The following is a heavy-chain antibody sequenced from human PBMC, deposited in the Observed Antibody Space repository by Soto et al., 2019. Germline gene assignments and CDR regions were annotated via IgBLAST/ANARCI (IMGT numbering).Heavy chain of an antibody. D-gene: IGHD3-22*01. J-gene: IGHJ6*02. CDR1: ASTCDRLY. CDR3: ANYDLRRYGMDV. Sequence: YLSLSYAASASTCDRLYMCVVGQAPGKGLECVSAISGSGRSTYYAASVKGRFTISRDNSKNTLYLQMNSLRAEDTAVYYCANYDLRRYGMDVWGQGTTVTVSS. V-gene: IGHV3-23*01. CDR2: ISGSGRST.